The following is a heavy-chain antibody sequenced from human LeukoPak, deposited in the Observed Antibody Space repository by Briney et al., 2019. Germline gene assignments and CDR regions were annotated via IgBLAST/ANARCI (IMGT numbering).Heavy chain of an antibody. CDR1: GFTFSSYE. CDR2: ISSSGSTI. J-gene: IGHJ4*02. V-gene: IGHV3-48*03. CDR3: ARDHYYDSSADY. D-gene: IGHD3-22*01. Sequence: PGGPLRLSCAASGFTFSSYEMNWVRQAPGKGLEWVSYISSSGSTIYYADSVKGRFTISRDNAKNSLYLQMNSLRAEDTAVYYCARDHYYDSSADYWGQGTLVTVSS.